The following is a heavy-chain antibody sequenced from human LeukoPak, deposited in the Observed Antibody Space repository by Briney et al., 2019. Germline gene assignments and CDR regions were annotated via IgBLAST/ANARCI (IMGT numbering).Heavy chain of an antibody. V-gene: IGHV3-7*01. D-gene: IGHD4/OR15-4a*01. J-gene: IGHJ4*02. CDR3: ARDLNGANFDY. CDR1: GFTFSNFW. Sequence: GGSLRLSCAASGFTFSNFWMSWVCQAPGKGLEWVANIKRDGSEQYYMDSVKGRFTISRDNAKNSLYLQMNSLRAEDTAVFYCARDLNGANFDYWGQGTLVIVSS. CDR2: IKRDGSEQ.